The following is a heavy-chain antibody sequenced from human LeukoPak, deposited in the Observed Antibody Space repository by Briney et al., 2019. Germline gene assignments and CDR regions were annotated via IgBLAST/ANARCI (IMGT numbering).Heavy chain of an antibody. CDR2: IIPIFGTA. CDR1: GGTFSSYA. D-gene: IGHD3-10*01. Sequence: SVKVSCKASGGTFSSYAISWVRQAPGQGLEWMGGIIPIFGTANYAQKFQGRVTITADESTSTAYMELSSLRSEDTAVYYCASSLWSGELSNHPYYFDYWGQGTLVTVSS. CDR3: ASSLWSGELSNHPYYFDY. J-gene: IGHJ4*02. V-gene: IGHV1-69*13.